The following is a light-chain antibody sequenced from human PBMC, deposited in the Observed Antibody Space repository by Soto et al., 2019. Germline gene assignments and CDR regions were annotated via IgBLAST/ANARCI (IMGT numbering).Light chain of an antibody. V-gene: IGKV3-15*01. CDR3: QQYNNWPPFT. J-gene: IGKJ3*01. CDR2: ETS. Sequence: EIVMTQSPGTLSVSPGERATLSCRASHNIRSNLAWYQQKPGQAPRLLIYETSIRAPGIPARFSGSGSGTEFTLTISSLQSEDFAVYHCQQYNNWPPFTFGPGTKVDIK. CDR1: HNIRSN.